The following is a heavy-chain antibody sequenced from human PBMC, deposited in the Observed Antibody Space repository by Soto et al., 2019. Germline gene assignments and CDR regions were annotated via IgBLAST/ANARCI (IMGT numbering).Heavy chain of an antibody. CDR2: ISHSGIT. J-gene: IGHJ4*02. CDR3: ARVRYDRSGFDH. Sequence: QVQLQESGPGLVRPSGALSVTCAVSGDSISRSHWWSWVRQSPGKGLEWIGEISHSGITNYNPSLKSRGTISGDKSKNQPSLKLTSVTAADTAVYYCARVRYDRSGFDHWGQGTLVSVSS. V-gene: IGHV4-4*02. CDR1: GDSISRSHW. D-gene: IGHD3-22*01.